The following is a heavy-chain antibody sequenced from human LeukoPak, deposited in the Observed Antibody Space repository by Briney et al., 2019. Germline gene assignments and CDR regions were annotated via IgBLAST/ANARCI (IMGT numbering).Heavy chain of an antibody. V-gene: IGHV4-59*12. Sequence: SETLSLTCTVSGGSIRSYYWSWIRQSPGKGLEWIGYISYSGSANYNPSLKSRVTISVDTSKNQFSLKLSSVTAADTAVYYCARDVKEDYFDYWGQGTLVTVSS. CDR1: GGSIRSYY. CDR3: ARDVKEDYFDY. J-gene: IGHJ4*02. CDR2: ISYSGSA.